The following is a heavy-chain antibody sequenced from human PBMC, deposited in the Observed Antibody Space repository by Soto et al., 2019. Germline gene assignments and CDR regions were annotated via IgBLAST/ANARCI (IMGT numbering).Heavy chain of an antibody. CDR2: IYPCDSYT. CDR3: ARRSTVTTNHLGY. J-gene: IGHJ4*02. D-gene: IGHD4-17*01. V-gene: IGHV5-51*01. CDR1: GYNFTSYW. Sequence: EALKLSCKGSGYNFTSYWIGCVRQMPGKGLELMGIIYPCDSYTRYSPSFQGQVTISADKSISTAYLQWSSLKASDTAMYYCARRSTVTTNHLGYWGQGTLVTVSS.